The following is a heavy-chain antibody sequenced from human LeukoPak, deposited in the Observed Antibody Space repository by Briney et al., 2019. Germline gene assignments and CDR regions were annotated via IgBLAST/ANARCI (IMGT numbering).Heavy chain of an antibody. CDR2: IYYSGST. J-gene: IGHJ3*02. CDR3: ARVLYDSSGWYSAFDI. V-gene: IGHV4-59*01. D-gene: IGHD6-19*01. CDR1: GGSIGSYY. Sequence: SETLSLTCTVSGGSIGSYYWSWIRQPPGKGLEWIGYIYYSGSTNYNPTLKSRVTISVDTSKNQFSLKLSSVTAADTAVYYCARVLYDSSGWYSAFDIWGQGTMVTVSS.